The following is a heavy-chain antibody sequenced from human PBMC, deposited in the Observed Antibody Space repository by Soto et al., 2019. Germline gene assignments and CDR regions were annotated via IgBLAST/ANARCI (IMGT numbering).Heavy chain of an antibody. CDR2: IYYSGST. D-gene: IGHD6-6*01. CDR3: ARVVAARLNAFDI. V-gene: IGHV4-59*01. Sequence: SETLSLTCTVSGGSISSYYWSWIRQPPGKGLEWIGYIYYSGSTNYNPSLKSRVTISVDTSKNQFSLKLSSVTAADTAVYYCARVVAARLNAFDIWGQGTMVTVSS. J-gene: IGHJ3*02. CDR1: GGSISSYY.